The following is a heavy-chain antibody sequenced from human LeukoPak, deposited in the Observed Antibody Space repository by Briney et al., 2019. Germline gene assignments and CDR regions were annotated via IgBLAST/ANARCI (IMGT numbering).Heavy chain of an antibody. V-gene: IGHV4-59*01. D-gene: IGHD3-22*01. J-gene: IGHJ4*02. CDR2: VYYSGST. Sequence: SETLSLTCTVSGGSISIYYWSWIRQPPGKGLEWIGYVYYSGSTNYNPSLKSRVTISVDTSNNQFSLKLSSVTAADTAVYYCARAGSGYYPFDYWGQGTLVTVSS. CDR1: GGSISIYY. CDR3: ARAGSGYYPFDY.